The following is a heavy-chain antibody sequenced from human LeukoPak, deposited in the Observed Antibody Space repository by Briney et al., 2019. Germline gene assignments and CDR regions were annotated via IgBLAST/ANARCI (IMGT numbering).Heavy chain of an antibody. D-gene: IGHD1-20*01. Sequence: GGSLRLSCAASGFTFSSYSMNWVRQAPGKGLEWVSYISSSGSTIYYADSVKGRFTISRDNAKNSLYLQMNSLRAEDTAVYYCARGRGNWNPLRFDPWGQGTLVTVSS. CDR2: ISSSGSTI. CDR3: ARGRGNWNPLRFDP. J-gene: IGHJ5*02. CDR1: GFTFSSYS. V-gene: IGHV3-48*04.